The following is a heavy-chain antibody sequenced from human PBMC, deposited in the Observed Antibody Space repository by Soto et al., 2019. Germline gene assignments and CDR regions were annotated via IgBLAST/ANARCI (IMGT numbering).Heavy chain of an antibody. CDR2: IHYSGRT. J-gene: IGHJ4*02. D-gene: IGHD2-15*01. V-gene: IGHV4-59*12. CDR1: NGSISGFY. CDR3: VRVGVGIGNHFDS. Sequence: SETLSLTCSVSNGSISGFYWTWIRQPPGKILEWIGYIHYSGRTDYNPSLTSRATMSVDTSKNQFSLNLKSITAADTAVYYCVRVGVGIGNHFDSWGRGTLVTVYS.